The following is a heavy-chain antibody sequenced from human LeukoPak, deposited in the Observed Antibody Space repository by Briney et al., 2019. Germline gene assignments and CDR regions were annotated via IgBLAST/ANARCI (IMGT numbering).Heavy chain of an antibody. CDR2: ISYDGHNT. CDR1: GFTFSSYG. V-gene: IGHV3-74*01. Sequence: PGRSLRLSCAASGFTFSSYGMHWVRQAPGKGLVWVSRISYDGHNTNYADSVKGRFTISRDTAKNTLYLQMNSLRVDDTAVYYCGILTLSPGWGQGTLVTVSS. CDR3: GILTLSPG. J-gene: IGHJ4*02. D-gene: IGHD1-14*01.